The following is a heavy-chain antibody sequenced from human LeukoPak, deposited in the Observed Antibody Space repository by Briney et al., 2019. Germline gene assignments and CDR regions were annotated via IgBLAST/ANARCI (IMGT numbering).Heavy chain of an antibody. J-gene: IGHJ5*02. CDR2: IFSSGST. Sequence: SETLSLTCTVSGGSITGYYWSWIRQPPGKGLEWIGYIFSSGSTKYNPSLQSRVTISVDTSKNQFSLKLNSVTAADTAVYYCATYVSGTPNWFDPWGQGTLVTVSS. V-gene: IGHV4-59*01. CDR1: GGSITGYY. D-gene: IGHD3-10*01. CDR3: ATYVSGTPNWFDP.